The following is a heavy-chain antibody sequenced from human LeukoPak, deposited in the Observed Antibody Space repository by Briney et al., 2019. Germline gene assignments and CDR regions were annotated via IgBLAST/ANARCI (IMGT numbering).Heavy chain of an antibody. CDR2: IYPGDSDT. CDR1: GYSFTSYW. Sequence: GESLKISCKGSGYSFTSYWIGWVRQMPGKGLEWMEIIYPGDSDTRYSPSFQGQVTISADKSISTAYLQWSSLKASDTAMYYCASSSGSYHNWFDPWGQGTLVTVSS. J-gene: IGHJ5*02. CDR3: ASSSGSYHNWFDP. V-gene: IGHV5-51*01. D-gene: IGHD1-26*01.